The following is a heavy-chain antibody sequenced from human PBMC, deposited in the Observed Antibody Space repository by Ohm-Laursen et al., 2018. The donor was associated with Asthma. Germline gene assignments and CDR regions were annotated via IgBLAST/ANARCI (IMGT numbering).Heavy chain of an antibody. CDR1: GDTFNIFGNSW. CDR2: IPPVGGAP. CDR3: ATEAWWRCDY. J-gene: IGHJ4*02. V-gene: IGHV3-7*02. D-gene: IGHD2-15*01. Sequence: SLRLSCTASGDTFNIFGNSWMAWVRQAPGKGLEWLTKIPPVGGAPVYVDSVKGRFTISRDNAKSSLYLQPNSLRAEDTAIYYCATEAWWRCDYWGQGSLVTVSS.